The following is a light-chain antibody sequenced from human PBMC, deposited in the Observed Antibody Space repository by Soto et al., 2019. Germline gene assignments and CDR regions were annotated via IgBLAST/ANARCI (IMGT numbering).Light chain of an antibody. CDR3: QQYNDWPRT. Sequence: EIVMTQSPATLSVSPGERATLSCSASQSVGTYLDWYQQKPGQAPRLLIYGASTRAAGISPRFSGGGSGTEFTLTISSLQSEDFAVYYCQQYNDWPRTFGQGTKVGIK. J-gene: IGKJ1*01. CDR1: QSVGTY. V-gene: IGKV3-15*01. CDR2: GAS.